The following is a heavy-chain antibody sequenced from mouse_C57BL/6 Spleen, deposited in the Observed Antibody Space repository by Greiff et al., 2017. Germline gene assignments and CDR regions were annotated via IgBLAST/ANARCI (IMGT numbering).Heavy chain of an antibody. J-gene: IGHJ4*01. Sequence: QVQLQQSGAELVRPGASVTLSCKASGYTFTDYEMHWVKQTPVHGLEWIGAIDPETGGTAYNQKFKGKAILTADKSSSTAYMELRSLTSEDSAVYYCTRRGGNYGAMDYWGQGPSVTVSS. CDR2: IDPETGGT. CDR3: TRRGGNYGAMDY. V-gene: IGHV1-15*01. CDR1: GYTFTDYE. D-gene: IGHD2-1*01.